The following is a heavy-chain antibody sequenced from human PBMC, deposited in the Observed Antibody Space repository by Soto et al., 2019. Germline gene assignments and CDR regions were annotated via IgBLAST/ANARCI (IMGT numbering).Heavy chain of an antibody. CDR1: GGTFSSYA. CDR3: AREPKGYSDILTGPLAGWFDP. D-gene: IGHD3-9*01. CDR2: IIPIFGTA. V-gene: IGHV1-69*13. J-gene: IGHJ5*02. Sequence: GASVKVSCKASGGTFSSYAISWVRQAPGQGLEWMGGIIPIFGTANYAQKFQGRVTITADESTSTAYMELSSLRSEDTAVYYCAREPKGYSDILTGPLAGWFDPWGQGTLVTVSS.